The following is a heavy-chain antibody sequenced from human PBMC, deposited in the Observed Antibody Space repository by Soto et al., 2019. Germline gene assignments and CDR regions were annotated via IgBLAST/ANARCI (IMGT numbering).Heavy chain of an antibody. CDR2: IYPGDSDT. CDR3: ARQSGYNSGWNYFDY. Sequence: EVQLVQSGAEVEKPGESLKISCKGSGYSFTTYWIGWVRQMPGKGLEWMGIIYPGDSDTKYSPSFQGQVTISADKSISTAFLQWSSLKASDTAVYYCARQSGYNSGWNYFDYWGQGTQVTVSS. CDR1: GYSFTTYW. V-gene: IGHV5-51*01. D-gene: IGHD6-19*01. J-gene: IGHJ4*02.